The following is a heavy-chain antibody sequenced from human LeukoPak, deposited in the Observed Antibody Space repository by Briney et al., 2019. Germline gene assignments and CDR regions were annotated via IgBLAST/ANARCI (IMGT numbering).Heavy chain of an antibody. CDR3: AREKRITMIVVVTSFDY. CDR1: GGSISSSSYY. J-gene: IGHJ4*02. Sequence: PSETLSLTCTVSGGSISSSSYYWGWIRQPPGKGLEWIGSIYYSGSTYYNPSLKSRVTISVDTSKNQFSLKLSSVTAADTAVYYCAREKRITMIVVVTSFDYWGQGTLVTVSS. V-gene: IGHV4-39*07. CDR2: IYYSGST. D-gene: IGHD3-22*01.